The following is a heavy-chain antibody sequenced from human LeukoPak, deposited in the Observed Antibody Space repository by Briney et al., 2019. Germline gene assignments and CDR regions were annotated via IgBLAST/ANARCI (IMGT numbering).Heavy chain of an antibody. V-gene: IGHV3-23*01. Sequence: GGSLRLSCAASGFTFSSYAMSWVRQAPGKGLEWVSAISGSGGSTYYADSVKGRFTISRDNAKNSLYLQMNSLRAEDTAVYYCARIWFGELRVGMDVWGKGTTVTVSS. CDR3: ARIWFGELRVGMDV. J-gene: IGHJ6*04. CDR1: GFTFSSYA. CDR2: ISGSGGST. D-gene: IGHD3-10*01.